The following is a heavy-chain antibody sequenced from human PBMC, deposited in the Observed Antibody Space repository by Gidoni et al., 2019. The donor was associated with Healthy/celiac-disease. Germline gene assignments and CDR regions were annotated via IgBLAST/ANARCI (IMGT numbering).Heavy chain of an antibody. D-gene: IGHD3-16*01. CDR3: ARGKGGIPEYYFDY. CDR2: ISSSSSYI. Sequence: EVQLVESGGGLVKPGGSLRLSCAASGFTFSSYSMNWVRQAPGKGLEGVSSISSSSSYIYYADSVKGRFTISRDNAKNSLYLQMNSLRAEDTAVYYCARGKGGIPEYYFDYWGQGTLVTVSS. CDR1: GFTFSSYS. V-gene: IGHV3-21*01. J-gene: IGHJ4*02.